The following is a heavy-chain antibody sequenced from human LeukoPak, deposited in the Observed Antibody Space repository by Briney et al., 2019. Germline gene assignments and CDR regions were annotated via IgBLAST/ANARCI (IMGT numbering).Heavy chain of an antibody. CDR2: ISAYNGNT. CDR1: GYTFTSYG. D-gene: IGHD6-19*01. Sequence: GASVKVSCKASGYTFTSYGISWVRQAPGQGLEWMGWISAYNGNTNYAQKLQGRVTMTTDTSMSTAYMELRSLRSDDTAVYYCAREGSGYSSGWYPSNWFDPWGQGTLVTVSS. CDR3: AREGSGYSSGWYPSNWFDP. V-gene: IGHV1-18*04. J-gene: IGHJ5*02.